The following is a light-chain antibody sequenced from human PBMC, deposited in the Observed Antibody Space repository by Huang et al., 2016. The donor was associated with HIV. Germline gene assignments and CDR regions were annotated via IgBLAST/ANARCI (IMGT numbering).Light chain of an antibody. CDR1: QSVGSD. J-gene: IGKJ4*01. CDR2: GAS. CDR3: QQYNNGLT. V-gene: IGKV3-15*01. Sequence: EIVMTQSPATLSVSPGERAILSCRASQSVGSDSAWYQQKPGQAPRLLMYGASTRASGTPARFSVSGSGSEFTLTISSLQPEDFGIYYCQQYNNGLTFGGGTKVEIK.